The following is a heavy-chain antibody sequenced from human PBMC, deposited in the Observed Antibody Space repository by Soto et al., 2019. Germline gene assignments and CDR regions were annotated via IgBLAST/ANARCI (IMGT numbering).Heavy chain of an antibody. Sequence: QVQLVESGGGLVKPGGSLRLSCAASGFTFSDYYMSWIRQAPGKGLEWVSYISSSGSTIYYADSVKGRFTIYRDNAKNSLDLQMNSLRAEDTAVYYCAREAADDQVGYYYGMDVWGQGTTVTVSS. J-gene: IGHJ6*02. CDR1: GFTFSDYY. CDR3: AREAADDQVGYYYGMDV. V-gene: IGHV3-11*01. D-gene: IGHD6-13*01. CDR2: ISSSGSTI.